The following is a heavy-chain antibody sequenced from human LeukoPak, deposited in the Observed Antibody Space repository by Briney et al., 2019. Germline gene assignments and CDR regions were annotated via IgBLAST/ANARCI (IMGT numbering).Heavy chain of an antibody. CDR1: GFTFSSYS. CDR2: ISSSSSYI. D-gene: IGHD6-19*01. CDR3: AVVAGRFPPDY. V-gene: IGHV3-21*01. J-gene: IGHJ4*02. Sequence: GGSLRLSCAASGFTFSSYSMNWVRQAPGKGLEWVSSISSSSSYIYYADSVKGRFTISRDNSKKILFLQMDNLRVDDTAMYYCAVVAGRFPPDYWGQGTLVTVSS.